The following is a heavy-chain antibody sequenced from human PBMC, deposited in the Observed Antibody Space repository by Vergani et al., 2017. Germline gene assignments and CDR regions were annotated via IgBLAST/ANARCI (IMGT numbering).Heavy chain of an antibody. CDR3: ARGGWELLDYYYCMDV. V-gene: IGHV3-74*01. D-gene: IGHD1-26*01. Sequence: VQLVESGGGLVQPGGSLRLSCTASGFTFSNYCMQWVRQAPGKGLMWVSRINSDGDSTSYADSVKGRFTISRDNAKNTLYLQMDSLRAEDTAVYYCARGGWELLDYYYCMDVWGKGTTVTVSS. CDR1: GFTFSNYC. CDR2: INSDGDST. J-gene: IGHJ6*03.